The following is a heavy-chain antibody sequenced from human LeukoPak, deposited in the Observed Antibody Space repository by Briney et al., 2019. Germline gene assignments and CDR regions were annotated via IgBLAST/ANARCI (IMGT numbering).Heavy chain of an antibody. CDR3: ARDSSSGAYNWFDP. CDR2: ISAYNGNT. CDR1: GGTFSSYG. Sequence: ASVKVSCKASGGTFSSYGISWVRQAPGQGLEWMGWISAYNGNTNYAQKLQGRVTMTTDTSTSTAYMELRSLRSDDTAVYYCARDSSSGAYNWFDPWGQGTLVTVSS. D-gene: IGHD3-22*01. V-gene: IGHV1-18*01. J-gene: IGHJ5*02.